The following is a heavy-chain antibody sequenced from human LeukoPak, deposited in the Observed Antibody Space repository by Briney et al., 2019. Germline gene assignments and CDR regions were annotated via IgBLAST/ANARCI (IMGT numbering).Heavy chain of an antibody. CDR3: ARFYPICSSSSCYTP. D-gene: IGHD2-2*01. V-gene: IGHV3-48*03. J-gene: IGHJ5*02. CDR1: GFTFSSYE. Sequence: AGGSLRLSCAASGFTFSSYEMNWVRQAPGKGLELVAYISNSGSSKYYADSVKGPFTISRDNAKNSMYLEMNSLRAEDTALYYCARFYPICSSSSCYTPWGQGTRVTVSS. CDR2: ISNSGSSK.